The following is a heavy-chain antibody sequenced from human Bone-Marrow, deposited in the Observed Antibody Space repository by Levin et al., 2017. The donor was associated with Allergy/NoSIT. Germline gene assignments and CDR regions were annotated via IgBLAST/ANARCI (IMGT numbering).Heavy chain of an antibody. CDR1: GFSLNTREMC. Sequence: SGPTLVKPTQTLTLTCTFSGFSLNTREMCVTWIRQPPGKPLEWLALIDWDDDKYYNPSLRTRLTVSKDSSKNQVVLTMSDMGHVDTATYYCARTTGGNSVYSAFWGRGALVSVSS. D-gene: IGHD4-23*01. V-gene: IGHV2-70*13. J-gene: IGHJ4*02. CDR2: IDWDDDK. CDR3: ARTTGGNSVYSAF.